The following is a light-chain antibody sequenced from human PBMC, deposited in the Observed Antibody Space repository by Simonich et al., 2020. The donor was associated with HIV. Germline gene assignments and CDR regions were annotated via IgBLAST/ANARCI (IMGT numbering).Light chain of an antibody. J-gene: IGKJ1*01. Sequence: DIQMTQSPSSLSASFGDRVTITCRASQVISKSFALYQLKPWKAPKLLLYAASTMESGVPSRFSGSGSGTECTLGISTLQPEDFATYYCQQYSNYSRTFGQGTKVDIK. CDR2: AAS. CDR3: QQYSNYSRT. V-gene: IGKV1-NL1*01. CDR1: QVISKS.